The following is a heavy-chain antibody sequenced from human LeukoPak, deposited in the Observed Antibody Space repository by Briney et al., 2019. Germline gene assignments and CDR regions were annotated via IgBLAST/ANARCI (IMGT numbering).Heavy chain of an antibody. CDR1: FTXXX. CDR3: ARAQRLLTDY. J-gene: IGHJ4*02. Sequence: FTXXXXXWVXXAXXXXXEWMGWMNPNSGNTGYAQKFQGRVTMTRNTSISTAYMELSSLRSEDTAVYYCARAQRLLTDYWGQGTLVTVSS. CDR2: MNPNSGNT. D-gene: IGHD3-9*01. V-gene: IGHV1-8*01.